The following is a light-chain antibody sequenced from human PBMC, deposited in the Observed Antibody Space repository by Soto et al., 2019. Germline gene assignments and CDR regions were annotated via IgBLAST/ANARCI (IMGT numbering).Light chain of an antibody. Sequence: DIQMTQSPSSLSASVGDRVTITCRASQSIISYLNWYQQKPGKAPKLLIYAASSLQSGVPSRFRGSGSGSDFTLTISSLQPEDFATYSCQQSDSPPYTFGQGTKLEI. J-gene: IGKJ2*01. CDR3: QQSDSPPYT. CDR2: AAS. V-gene: IGKV1-39*01. CDR1: QSIISY.